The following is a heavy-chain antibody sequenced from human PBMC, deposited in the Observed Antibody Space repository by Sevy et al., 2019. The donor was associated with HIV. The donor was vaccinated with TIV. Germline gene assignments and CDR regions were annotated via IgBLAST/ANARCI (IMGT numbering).Heavy chain of an antibody. CDR2: IKSKTDGGTT. J-gene: IGHJ6*03. Sequence: GGSLRLSCAASGFTFSNAWMSWVRQAPGKGLEWVGRIKSKTDGGTTDYAAPVKGRITISRDDSKNTLYLQMNSVKTVDTAVYYCTTDGLITPGGDYYYMDVWGKGTTVTVSS. CDR3: TTDGLITPGGDYYYMDV. CDR1: GFTFSNAW. D-gene: IGHD2-15*01. V-gene: IGHV3-15*01.